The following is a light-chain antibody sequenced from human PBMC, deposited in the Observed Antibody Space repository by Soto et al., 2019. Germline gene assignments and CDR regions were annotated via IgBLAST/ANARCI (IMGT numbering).Light chain of an antibody. Sequence: EIVLTQSPGTLSLSPGERATLSCRASRSVSNNYLAWYQKKAGQAPRLLIHTASSRATGIPDRFSGSGSGTDFTLTINGLEPEDFAVYYCQQYGSSLYTFGQGTKLEIK. J-gene: IGKJ2*01. V-gene: IGKV3-20*01. CDR3: QQYGSSLYT. CDR1: RSVSNNY. CDR2: TAS.